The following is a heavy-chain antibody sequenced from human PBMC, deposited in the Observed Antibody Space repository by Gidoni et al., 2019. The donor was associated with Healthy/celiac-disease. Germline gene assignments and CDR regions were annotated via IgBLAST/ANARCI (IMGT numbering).Heavy chain of an antibody. D-gene: IGHD5-12*01. CDR3: ARHIESSGYVAFDY. CDR1: GGSISSYY. V-gene: IGHV4-59*08. J-gene: IGHJ4*02. CDR2: IYYSGST. Sequence: QVQLQASGPGLVKPSETLSLTCTVSGGSISSYYWSWIRQPPGKGLEWIGYIYYSGSTNYNPSLKSRVTISVDTSKNQFSLKLSSVTAADTAVYYCARHIESSGYVAFDYWGQGTLVTVSS.